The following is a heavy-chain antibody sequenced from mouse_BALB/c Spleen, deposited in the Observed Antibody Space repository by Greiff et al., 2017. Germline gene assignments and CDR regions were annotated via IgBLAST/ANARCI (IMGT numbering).Heavy chain of an antibody. J-gene: IGHJ4*01. CDR3: TRFWRYDAMDY. CDR2: IYPGNSDT. V-gene: IGHV1-5*01. Sequence: EVQLQQSGTVLARPGASVKMSCKASGYSFTSYWMHWVKQRLGQGLEWIGAIYPGNSDTSYNQKFKGKAKLTAVTSASTAYMELSSLTNEDSAVYYCTRFWRYDAMDYWGQGTSVTVSS. CDR1: GYSFTSYW.